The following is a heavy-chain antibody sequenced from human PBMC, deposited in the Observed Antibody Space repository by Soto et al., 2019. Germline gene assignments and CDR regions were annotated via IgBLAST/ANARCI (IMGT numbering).Heavy chain of an antibody. V-gene: IGHV1-18*01. D-gene: IGHD2-21*02. J-gene: IGHJ6*02. Sequence: GASVKVSCKASGYTFTSYGISWVRQAPGQGLEWMGWISAYNGNTNYAQKLQGRVTMTTDTSTSTAYMELRSLRSDDTAVYYCSREHIVVVTGPASYCYYGMDVWGQGTTVTVSS. CDR2: ISAYNGNT. CDR1: GYTFTSYG. CDR3: SREHIVVVTGPASYCYYGMDV.